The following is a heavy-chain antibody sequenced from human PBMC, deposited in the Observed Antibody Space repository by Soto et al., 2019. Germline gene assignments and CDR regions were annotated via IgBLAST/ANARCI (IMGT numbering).Heavy chain of an antibody. V-gene: IGHV2-5*02. CDR3: AQRRYYDGFLEGGVFDF. D-gene: IGHD3-16*01. CDR1: GFSLTSRPVG. Sequence: QITLKESGPTLVKPTQTLTLTCTFSGFSLTSRPVGVGWVRQPPGKALEWLAFIYWDDDKRYSPSLRSTLTGPEDASQNPGVLNTTNQDPVDPATYFWAQRRYYDGFLEGGVFDFWGQGILVTVSS. J-gene: IGHJ4*02. CDR2: IYWDDDK.